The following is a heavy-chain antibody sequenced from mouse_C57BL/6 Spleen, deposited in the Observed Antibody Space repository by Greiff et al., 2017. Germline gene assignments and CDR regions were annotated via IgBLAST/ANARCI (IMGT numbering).Heavy chain of an antibody. CDR2: IDPSDSYT. V-gene: IGHV1-59*01. CDR3: ARKRDYVYAMDY. J-gene: IGHJ4*01. CDR1: GYTFTSYW. Sequence: QVQLKQPGAELVRPGTSVKLSCKASGYTFTSYWMHWVKQRPGQGLEWIGVIDPSDSYTNYNQKFKGKATLTVDTSSSTAYMQLSSLTSEDSAVYYCARKRDYVYAMDYWGQGTSVTVSS. D-gene: IGHD2-4*01.